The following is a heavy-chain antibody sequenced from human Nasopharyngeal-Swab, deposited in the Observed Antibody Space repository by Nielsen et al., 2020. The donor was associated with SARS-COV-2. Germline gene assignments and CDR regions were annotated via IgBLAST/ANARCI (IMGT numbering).Heavy chain of an antibody. V-gene: IGHV6-1*01. J-gene: IGHJ3*02. CDR2: KYYRAKWYN. D-gene: IGHD6-13*01. CDR1: GDSISSNSAA. CDR3: ARVRQQQGGGAFDI. Sequence: LRLSCAISGDSISSNSAAWNWMRPSPSRGLEWRGRKYYRAKWYNDYAISVKSRITINPDTSKNQFSLKLNSVTPEDTAVYYCARVRQQQGGGAFDIWGQGTMVTVSS.